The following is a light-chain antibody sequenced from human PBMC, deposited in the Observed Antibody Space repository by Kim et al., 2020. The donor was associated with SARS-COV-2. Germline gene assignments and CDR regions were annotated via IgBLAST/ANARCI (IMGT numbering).Light chain of an antibody. CDR2: GAS. V-gene: IGKV3-20*01. J-gene: IGKJ2*01. Sequence: LAPGESATLCCRASQSVSSSYLAWYQQKPGQAPRLLIYGASSRAAGIPDRFSGSGSGTDFTLTISRLEPEDFAVYYCQQYGSSPQTFGQGTKLEI. CDR1: QSVSSSY. CDR3: QQYGSSPQT.